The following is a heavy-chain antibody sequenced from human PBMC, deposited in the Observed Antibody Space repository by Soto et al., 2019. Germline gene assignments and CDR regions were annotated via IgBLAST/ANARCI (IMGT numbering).Heavy chain of an antibody. CDR2: TYYSGST. V-gene: IGHV4-30-4*01. CDR1: RGFISSGDYY. Sequence: SETLSLPCTVSRGFISSGDYYWSWIRQPPGTGPQWIGYTYYSGSTYYHPSLKSRVTISVDTSKNQFSLKLSSVTAAVTAVYYCARAGLGGDSSGYYYAPNYYYYYGMDVWGQGTTGTVSS. CDR3: ARAGLGGDSSGYYYAPNYYYYYGMDV. J-gene: IGHJ6*02. D-gene: IGHD3-22*01.